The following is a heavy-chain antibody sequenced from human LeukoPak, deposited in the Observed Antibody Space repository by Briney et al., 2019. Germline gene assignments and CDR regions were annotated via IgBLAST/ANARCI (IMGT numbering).Heavy chain of an antibody. Sequence: SGTLSLTCAVSGGSISSSNWWSWVRQPPGKGLEWIGEIYHSGSTNYNPSLKSRVTISVDKPRNQFSLKLSSVTAADTAVYYCARDSGPSLFDPWGQGTLVTVSS. CDR1: GGSISSSNW. D-gene: IGHD3-10*01. CDR3: ARDSGPSLFDP. V-gene: IGHV4-4*02. J-gene: IGHJ5*02. CDR2: IYHSGST.